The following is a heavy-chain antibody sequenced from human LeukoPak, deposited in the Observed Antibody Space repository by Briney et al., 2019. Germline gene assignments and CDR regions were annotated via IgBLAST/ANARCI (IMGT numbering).Heavy chain of an antibody. Sequence: GRSLRVYCAATGFTCSSYEKNWVRQAPGKGLEWVSYISSSGSTIYYADSVKGRFTISRDNAKNSLYLQMNSLRAEDTAVYYCAREGVVSFDYWGQGTLVTVSS. CDR1: GFTCSSYE. CDR2: ISSSGSTI. V-gene: IGHV3-48*03. J-gene: IGHJ4*02. CDR3: AREGVVSFDY. D-gene: IGHD2-15*01.